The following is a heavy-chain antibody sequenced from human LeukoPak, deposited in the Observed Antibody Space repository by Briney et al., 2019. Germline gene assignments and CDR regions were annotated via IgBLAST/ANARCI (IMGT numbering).Heavy chain of an antibody. CDR3: TREPRPEDFCGGDCYSLKGWFDP. D-gene: IGHD2-21*01. V-gene: IGHV3-49*04. CDR2: IRSRAYGGTT. Sequence: PGRSLRLSCTASGFTLGDYAMSWVRQAPGTRVECVGFIRSRAYGGTTQYAASVKGRFTISRDDSKSIAYLQMKSLKTEDTAVYYCTREPRPEDFCGGDCYSLKGWFDPWGQGTLVTVSS. J-gene: IGHJ5*02. CDR1: GFTLGDYA.